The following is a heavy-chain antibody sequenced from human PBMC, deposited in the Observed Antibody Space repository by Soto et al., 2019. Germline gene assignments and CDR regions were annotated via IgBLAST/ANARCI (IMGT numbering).Heavy chain of an antibody. CDR2: MNPNNGNA. J-gene: IGHJ6*03. Sequence: ASVKVSWKESGVAFMTYDSWWARHAAGQGLEWMGWMNPNNGNAGFAQKFRGRINMTRNTSISTAYLELSSLRSDDSAVYSCEKRKDRSASYYLDLWGKAIQVTVS. V-gene: IGHV1-8*01. CDR3: EKRKDRSASYYLDL. CDR1: GVAFMTYD.